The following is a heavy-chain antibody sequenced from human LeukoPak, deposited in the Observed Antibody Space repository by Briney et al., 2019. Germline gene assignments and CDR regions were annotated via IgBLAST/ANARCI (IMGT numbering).Heavy chain of an antibody. V-gene: IGHV4-4*07. D-gene: IGHD4-17*01. CDR1: NGSISIYY. CDR2: ISASGST. Sequence: PSETLSLTCTVSNGSISIYYWSWVRQPAGKGLEWIGRISASGSTNYNPSLKSRVTMSVDTSKNQFSLKLSSVTAADTAVSCCAREITVTRPFDYWGQGTLVTVSS. J-gene: IGHJ4*02. CDR3: AREITVTRPFDY.